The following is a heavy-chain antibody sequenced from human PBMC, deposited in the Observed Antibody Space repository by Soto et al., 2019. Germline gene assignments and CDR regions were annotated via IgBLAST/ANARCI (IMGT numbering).Heavy chain of an antibody. V-gene: IGHV1-8*01. CDR1: GYTFTSYD. J-gene: IGHJ6*03. Sequence: ASVKVSCKASGYTFTSYDINWVRQATGQGLEWMGWMNPNSGNTGYAQKFQGRVTMTRNTSISTAYMELSSLRSEDTAVYYCASKIKTRGTSNLHNGNYYYYYYMDVWGKGTTVTVSS. CDR3: ASKIKTRGTSNLHNGNYYYYYYMDV. D-gene: IGHD2-2*01. CDR2: MNPNSGNT.